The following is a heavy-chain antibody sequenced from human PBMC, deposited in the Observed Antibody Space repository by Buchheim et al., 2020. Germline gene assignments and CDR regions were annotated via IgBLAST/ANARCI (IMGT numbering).Heavy chain of an antibody. Sequence: EVQLVESGGGLVQPGGSLRLSCAASGFTFSSYWMSWVRQAPGKGLEWVANIKQDGSEKYYVDSVKGRFTISRDNAKNSLYLQMNSLRAEDTAVYYCARVSGFNYCSGGSCYLSFSYYGMDVWGQGTT. CDR1: GFTFSSYW. D-gene: IGHD2-15*01. CDR3: ARVSGFNYCSGGSCYLSFSYYGMDV. V-gene: IGHV3-7*01. J-gene: IGHJ6*02. CDR2: IKQDGSEK.